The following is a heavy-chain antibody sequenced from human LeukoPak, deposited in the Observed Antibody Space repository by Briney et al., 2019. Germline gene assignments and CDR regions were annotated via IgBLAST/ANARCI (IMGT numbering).Heavy chain of an antibody. V-gene: IGHV3-43D*03. D-gene: IGHD4-17*01. CDR1: GFTFDDYA. Sequence: GGSLRLSCAASGFTFDDYAMHWVRQVPGKGLEWVSLISWDGGSTYYADSVKGRFTISRDNSKNSLYLQMNSLRAEDTALYYCAKAYNYGDYVSTTFDYWGQGTLVTVSS. CDR2: ISWDGGST. CDR3: AKAYNYGDYVSTTFDY. J-gene: IGHJ4*02.